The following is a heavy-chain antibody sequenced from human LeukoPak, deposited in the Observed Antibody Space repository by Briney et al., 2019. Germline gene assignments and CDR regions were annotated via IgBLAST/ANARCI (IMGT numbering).Heavy chain of an antibody. V-gene: IGHV3-53*01. J-gene: IGHJ6*03. CDR1: GFTVSRNY. D-gene: IGHD5-24*01. CDR2: IYGGGST. Sequence: GRSLKLSCAASGFTVSRNYMSWVRQAPGKGREWVSFIYGGGSTPYADSVKGRFIISRDNSKNTLYLQMNSLRADDTAVYYCARDRSDGNYYMVVWGKGTTVIVSS. CDR3: ARDRSDGNYYMVV.